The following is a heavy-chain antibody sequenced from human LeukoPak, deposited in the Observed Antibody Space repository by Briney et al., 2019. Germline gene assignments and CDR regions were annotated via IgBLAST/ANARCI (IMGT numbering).Heavy chain of an antibody. J-gene: IGHJ4*02. CDR2: INHSGST. V-gene: IGHV4-34*01. CDR3: ARGLPNDY. CDR1: GGSFSGYY. Sequence: SETLSLTCAVYGGSFSGYYWSWIRQPPGKGLEWIGEINHSGSTNYNPSLKSRVTMSVDTSKNQFSLKLSSVTAADTAVYYCARGLPNDYWGQGTLVTVSS.